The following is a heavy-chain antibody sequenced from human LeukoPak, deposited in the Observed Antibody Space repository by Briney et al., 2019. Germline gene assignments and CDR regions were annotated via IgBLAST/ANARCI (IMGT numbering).Heavy chain of an antibody. V-gene: IGHV4-34*01. Sequence: SETLSLTCAVYGGSFSGYYWSWIRQSPGKGLEWIGEINHSGSTNYNPSLKSRVTISVDTSKNQFSLKLSSVTAADTAVYYCARGHLAIIRITMVRGVAAFDIWGQGTMVTVSS. CDR1: GGSFSGYY. D-gene: IGHD3-10*01. CDR3: ARGHLAIIRITMVRGVAAFDI. CDR2: INHSGST. J-gene: IGHJ3*02.